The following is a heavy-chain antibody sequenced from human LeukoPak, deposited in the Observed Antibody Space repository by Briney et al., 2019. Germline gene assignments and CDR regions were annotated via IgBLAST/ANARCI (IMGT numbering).Heavy chain of an antibody. CDR1: GGFISSSNYH. V-gene: IGHV4-39*01. J-gene: IGHJ3*02. CDR2: IYYNGNT. Sequence: PSETLSLTCTVSGGFISSSNYHWAWIRQPPGKGLEWIGRIYYNGNTYYNPSLKSRVTISVDTSKNQFSVKLISVTAADTAVYYCARLKGGDAFDIWGQGTMVTVSS. CDR3: ARLKGGDAFDI. D-gene: IGHD3-16*01.